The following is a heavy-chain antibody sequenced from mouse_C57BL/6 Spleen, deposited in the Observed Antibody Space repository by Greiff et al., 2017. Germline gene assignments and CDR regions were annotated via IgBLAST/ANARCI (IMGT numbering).Heavy chain of an antibody. CDR3: ARLVEYDYAMDY. J-gene: IGHJ4*01. CDR2: IRNKANGYTT. CDR1: GFTFTDYY. V-gene: IGHV7-3*01. Sequence: EVNVVESGGGLVQPGGSLSLSCAASGFTFTDYYMSWVRQPPGKALEWLGFIRNKANGYTTEYSASVKGRFTISRDNSQSILYLQMNALRAEDSTTYYCARLVEYDYAMDYWGQGTSVTVSS. D-gene: IGHD5-1*01.